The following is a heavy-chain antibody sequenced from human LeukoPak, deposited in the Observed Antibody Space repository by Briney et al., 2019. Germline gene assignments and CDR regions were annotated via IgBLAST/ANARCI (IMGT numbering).Heavy chain of an antibody. J-gene: IGHJ6*02. CDR1: GYSFTSYW. Sequence: GESLKISCEGSGYSFTSYWIGWVRQMPGKGLEWMGIIYPGDSDTRYSPSFQGQVTISADKSISTAYLQWSSLKASDTAMYYCARHRATVTAEYGMDVWGQGTTVTVSS. V-gene: IGHV5-51*01. CDR2: IYPGDSDT. D-gene: IGHD4-17*01. CDR3: ARHRATVTAEYGMDV.